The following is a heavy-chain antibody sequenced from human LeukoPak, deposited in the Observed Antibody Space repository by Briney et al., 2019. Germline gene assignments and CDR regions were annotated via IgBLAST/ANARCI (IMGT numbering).Heavy chain of an antibody. CDR3: ARDSGSYFYFDY. J-gene: IGHJ4*02. CDR2: IKQDGSEK. CDR1: GFTFSTYW. V-gene: IGHV3-7*01. D-gene: IGHD1-26*01. Sequence: PGGSLRLSCAASGFTFSTYWVSWVRQPPGKGLEWVANIKQDGSEKYYVDSVKGRFTISRDNAKNSLYLQMNSLRGEDTAVYYCARDSGSYFYFDYWGLGTLVTVSS.